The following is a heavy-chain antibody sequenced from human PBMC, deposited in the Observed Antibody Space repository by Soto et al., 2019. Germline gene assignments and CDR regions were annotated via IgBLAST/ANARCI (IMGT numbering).Heavy chain of an antibody. CDR2: ISYDGNNK. Sequence: QVPLVESGGGVVQPGRSLRLSCGASGFKFSTYGMHWVRQAPGTGLEWVAVISYDGNNKDYADSVKGRFTISRDTTKNTSYLQMNSLRAEYTAVYYWAKGLVGYVFGVQDYYFGMDVWGQGTTVAGSS. CDR1: GFKFSTYG. J-gene: IGHJ6*02. CDR3: AKGLVGYVFGVQDYYFGMDV. V-gene: IGHV3-30*18. D-gene: IGHD1-26*01.